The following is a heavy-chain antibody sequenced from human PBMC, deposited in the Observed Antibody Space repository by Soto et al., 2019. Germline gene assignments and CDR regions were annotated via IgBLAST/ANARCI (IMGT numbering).Heavy chain of an antibody. V-gene: IGHV4-39*01. D-gene: IGHD3-16*02. CDR2: VYYRGNT. J-gene: IGHJ2*01. CDR1: GDSVSKSAYY. Sequence: QVQLQEAGPGLVKPSETLALTCIVSGDSVSKSAYYWGWVRQSPGKGLEWIGSVYYRGNTYFNPSSLSHLSRSVDSSNNPISLTLTSVSASASAAYFCAKHPFNPLVNPCWYFDLWGRVTLVTVSS. CDR3: AKHPFNPLVNPCWYFDL.